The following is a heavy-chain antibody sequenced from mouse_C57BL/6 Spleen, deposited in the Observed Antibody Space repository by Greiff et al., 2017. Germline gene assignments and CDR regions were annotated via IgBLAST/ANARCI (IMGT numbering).Heavy chain of an antibody. V-gene: IGHV5-17*01. CDR3: ARDTSYYGNYHYAMDD. J-gene: IGHJ4*01. CDR2: ISSGSSTI. D-gene: IGHD2-10*01. CDR1: GFTFSDYG. Sequence: EVQVVESGGGLVKPGGSLKLSCAASGFTFSDYGMHWVRQAPEKGLEWVAYISSGSSTIYYADTVKGRFTISRDNAKNTLFLQMTSLRSEDTAMYYCARDTSYYGNYHYAMDDWGQGTSVTVSS.